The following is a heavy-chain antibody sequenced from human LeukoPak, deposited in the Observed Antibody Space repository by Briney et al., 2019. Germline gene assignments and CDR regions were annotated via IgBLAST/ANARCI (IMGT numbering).Heavy chain of an antibody. Sequence: GGSLRLSCAASGSTFSSYSMNWVRQAPGKGLEWVSSISSSSSYIYYADSVKGRFTISRDNAKNSLYLQMNSLRAEDTAVYYCARWYSSGWRLDYWGQGTLVTVSS. D-gene: IGHD6-25*01. J-gene: IGHJ4*02. CDR2: ISSSSSYI. V-gene: IGHV3-21*01. CDR1: GSTFSSYS. CDR3: ARWYSSGWRLDY.